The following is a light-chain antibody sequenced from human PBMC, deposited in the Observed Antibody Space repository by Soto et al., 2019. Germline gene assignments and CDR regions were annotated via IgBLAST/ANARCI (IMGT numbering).Light chain of an antibody. CDR2: LGS. V-gene: IGKV2-28*01. CDR1: QSLLHSNGYNY. Sequence: DIVMTQSPLSLPVTPGEPASISCRSSQSLLHSNGYNYLDWYLQKPGQSPQLLIYLGSNRASGVPGRFSGSGSGTDFTLTISRVEAEDVEVYYCMQALQTPFTFGPGTKVDIK. J-gene: IGKJ3*01. CDR3: MQALQTPFT.